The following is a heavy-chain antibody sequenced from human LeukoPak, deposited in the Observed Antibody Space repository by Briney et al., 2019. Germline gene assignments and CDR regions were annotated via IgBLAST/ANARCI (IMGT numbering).Heavy chain of an antibody. CDR1: GYTLTELS. D-gene: IGHD2-2*01. V-gene: IGHV1-24*01. J-gene: IGHJ6*04. Sequence: AASVKVSCKVSGYTLTELSMHWVRQAPRKGLEWMGGFDPEDGETIYAQKFQGRVTMTEDTSTDTAYMELSSLRSEDTAVYYCATRPAARYGTDVWGKGTMVTVSS. CDR2: FDPEDGET. CDR3: ATRPAARYGTDV.